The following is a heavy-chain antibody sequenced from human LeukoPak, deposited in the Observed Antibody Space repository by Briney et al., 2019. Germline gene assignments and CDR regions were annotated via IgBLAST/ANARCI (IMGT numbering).Heavy chain of an antibody. CDR2: INSDGSST. J-gene: IGHJ4*02. V-gene: IGHV3-74*01. CDR1: GFTFSSYW. CDR3: AKQRLPRRGDFDY. D-gene: IGHD5-18*01. Sequence: GGSLRLSCAASGFTFSSYWMHWVRQAPGKGLVWVSRINSDGSSTSYADSVKGRFTISRDNSKNTVYLQMNSLRAEDTAVYYCAKQRLPRRGDFDYWGQGTLVTVSS.